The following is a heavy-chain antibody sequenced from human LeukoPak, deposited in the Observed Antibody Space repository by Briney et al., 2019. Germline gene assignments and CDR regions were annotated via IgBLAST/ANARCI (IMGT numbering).Heavy chain of an antibody. Sequence: GGSLRLSCAASGFTFDDYTMPWVRQAPGKGLEWVSLISWDGGSTYYADSVKGRFTISRDNSKNSLYLQMNSLRTEDTALYYCAKDGDRYDFWSGPDYWGQGTLVTVSS. CDR1: GFTFDDYT. D-gene: IGHD3-3*01. J-gene: IGHJ4*02. CDR3: AKDGDRYDFWSGPDY. V-gene: IGHV3-43*01. CDR2: ISWDGGST.